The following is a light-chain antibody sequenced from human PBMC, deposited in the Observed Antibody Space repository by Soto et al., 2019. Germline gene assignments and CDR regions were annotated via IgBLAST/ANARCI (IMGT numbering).Light chain of an antibody. Sequence: DIQMTQSPSTLSASVGDRVTITCRASPTISSWLAWYQQKPGKAPKFLIYDASSLESGVPSRFSGSGSGTEFTLTISSLQPDDFATYYCQHYYTYPWTFGQGTKVEIK. CDR3: QHYYTYPWT. J-gene: IGKJ1*01. V-gene: IGKV1-5*01. CDR2: DAS. CDR1: PTISSW.